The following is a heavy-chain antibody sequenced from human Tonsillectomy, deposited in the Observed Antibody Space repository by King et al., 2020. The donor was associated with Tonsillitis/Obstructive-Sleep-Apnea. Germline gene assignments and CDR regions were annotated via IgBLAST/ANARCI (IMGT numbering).Heavy chain of an antibody. J-gene: IGHJ4*02. Sequence: VQLVESGGGLIQPGGSLRLSCAVSGFTVSNNYMSWVRQAPGKGLEWVSVIYSGSGTHYADSVKGRFTISRENSENTLYLQMNSLRAEDTAVYYCARIVVPATSSSLWFDYWGQGTLVTVSS. CDR3: ARIVVPATSSSLWFDY. D-gene: IGHD2-2*01. CDR1: GFTVSNNY. V-gene: IGHV3-53*01. CDR2: IYSGSGT.